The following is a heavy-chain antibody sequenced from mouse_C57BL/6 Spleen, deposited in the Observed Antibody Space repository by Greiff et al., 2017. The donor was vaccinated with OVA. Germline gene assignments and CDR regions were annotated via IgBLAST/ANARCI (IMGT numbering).Heavy chain of an antibody. CDR2: IDPENGDT. J-gene: IGHJ3*01. Sequence: VQLQQSGAELVRPGASVKLSCTASGFNIKDDYMHWVKQRPEQGLEWIGWIDPENGDTEYASKFQGKATITADTSSNTAYLQLSSLTSEDTAVYYCTTYDYAAYWGQGTLVTVSA. D-gene: IGHD2-4*01. CDR1: GFNIKDDY. V-gene: IGHV14-4*01. CDR3: TTYDYAAY.